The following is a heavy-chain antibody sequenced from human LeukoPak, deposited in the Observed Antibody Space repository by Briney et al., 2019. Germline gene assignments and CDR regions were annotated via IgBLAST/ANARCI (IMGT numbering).Heavy chain of an antibody. CDR3: ARAHHCSGGSCPLGY. CDR2: INPNSGGT. Sequence: GASVKVSCKASGYTFTAYYMHWLRQAPGQGLEWLGWINPNSGGTSYAQNFQGRLTVTRDTSTSTVYMELSSLRSEDTAVYYCARAHHCSGGSCPLGYWGQGTLVTVSS. D-gene: IGHD2-15*01. V-gene: IGHV1-2*02. CDR1: GYTFTAYY. J-gene: IGHJ4*02.